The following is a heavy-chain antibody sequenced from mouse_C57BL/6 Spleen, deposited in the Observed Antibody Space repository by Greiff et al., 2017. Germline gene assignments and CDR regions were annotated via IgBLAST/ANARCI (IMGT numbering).Heavy chain of an antibody. CDR2: IYPGSGST. D-gene: IGHD2-1*01. J-gene: IGHJ2*01. CDR1: GYTFTSYW. Sequence: QVQLQQPGAELVKPGASVKMSCKASGYTFTSYWITWVKQRPGQGLEWIGDIYPGSGSTNYNEKFKSKATLAVDTSSSTAYMQLSSLTSEDSAVYYGAREGCYYGNRDYFDYWGQGTTLTVSS. CDR3: AREGCYYGNRDYFDY. V-gene: IGHV1-55*01.